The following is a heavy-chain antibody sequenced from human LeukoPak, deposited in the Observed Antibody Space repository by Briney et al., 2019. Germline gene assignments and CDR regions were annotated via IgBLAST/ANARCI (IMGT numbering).Heavy chain of an antibody. V-gene: IGHV3-21*01. CDR1: GFTFSSYS. Sequence: GGSLRLSCAASGFTFSSYSMNWVRQAPGKGLEWVSSISSSSSYIYYADSVKGRFTISRDNSKNTLYLQMNSLRAEDTAVYYCARGPVALGYSYGLAYWGQGTLVTVSS. J-gene: IGHJ4*02. CDR2: ISSSSSYI. D-gene: IGHD5-18*01. CDR3: ARGPVALGYSYGLAY.